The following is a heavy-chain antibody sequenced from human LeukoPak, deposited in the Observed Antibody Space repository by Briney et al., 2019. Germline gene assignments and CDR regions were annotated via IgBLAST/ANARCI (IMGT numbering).Heavy chain of an antibody. CDR1: GYTFTSYG. J-gene: IGHJ4*02. CDR3: ARGPSTPSDY. Sequence: ASVKVSCKASGYTFTSYGISWVRQAPGQGLEWMGWISAYNGNTNYAQKLQGRVTMTRNTSISTAYMELSSLRSEDTAVYYCARGPSTPSDYWGQGTLVTVSS. D-gene: IGHD2-15*01. CDR2: ISAYNGNT. V-gene: IGHV1-18*01.